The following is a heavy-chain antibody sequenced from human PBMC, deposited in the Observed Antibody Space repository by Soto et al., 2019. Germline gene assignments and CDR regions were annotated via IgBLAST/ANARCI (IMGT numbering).Heavy chain of an antibody. V-gene: IGHV3-33*01. CDR3: ARVRGRYYGSGSYDGVDV. D-gene: IGHD3-10*01. CDR2: IWYDGSNK. J-gene: IGHJ6*02. Sequence: SLRLSCAASGFTFSSYGMHWVRQAPGKGLEWVTVIWYDGSNKYYGDSVKGRFTISRDNSKNTLYLEMNSLRAEDTAVYYCARVRGRYYGSGSYDGVDVWGQGTTATVSS. CDR1: GFTFSSYG.